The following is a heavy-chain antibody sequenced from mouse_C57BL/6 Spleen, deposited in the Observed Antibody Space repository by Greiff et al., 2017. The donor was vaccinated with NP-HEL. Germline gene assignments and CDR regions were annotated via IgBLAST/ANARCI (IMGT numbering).Heavy chain of an antibody. V-gene: IGHV1-64*01. CDR3: ARSYGEAMDY. Sequence: QVQLQQPGAELVKPGASVKLSCKASGYTFTSYWMHWVKQRPGQGLEWIGMIHPNSGSTNYNEKFKGKATLTVDKSSSTAYMQLSSLTSEDSAVYYCARSYGEAMDYWGQGTSVTVSS. CDR1: GYTFTSYW. D-gene: IGHD1-1*02. J-gene: IGHJ4*01. CDR2: IHPNSGST.